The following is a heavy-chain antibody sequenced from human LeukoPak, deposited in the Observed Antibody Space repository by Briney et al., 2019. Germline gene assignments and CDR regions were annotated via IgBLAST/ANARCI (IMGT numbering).Heavy chain of an antibody. CDR1: GGSISSSSYY. Sequence: SETLSLTCTVSGGSISSSSYYWGWIRQPPGKGLEWIGSIYYSGSTYYNPSLKSRVTISVDTSKNQFSLKLSSVTAADTAVYYCAKVHGVFDYFDYWGQGTLVTVSS. D-gene: IGHD4-17*01. V-gene: IGHV4-39*07. CDR2: IYYSGST. J-gene: IGHJ4*02. CDR3: AKVHGVFDYFDY.